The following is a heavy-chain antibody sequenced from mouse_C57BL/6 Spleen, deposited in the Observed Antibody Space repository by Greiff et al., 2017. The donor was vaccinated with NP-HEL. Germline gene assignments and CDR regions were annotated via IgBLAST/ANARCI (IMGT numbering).Heavy chain of an antibody. J-gene: IGHJ2*01. Sequence: VQLQQPGAELVMPGASVKLSCKASGYTFTSYWMHWVKQRPGQGLEWIGEIDPSDSYTNYNQKFKGKSTLTVDKSSSTAYMQLSSLTSEDSAVYYCARDEGFDYWGQGTTLTVSS. CDR1: GYTFTSYW. CDR2: IDPSDSYT. V-gene: IGHV1-69*01. CDR3: ARDEGFDY.